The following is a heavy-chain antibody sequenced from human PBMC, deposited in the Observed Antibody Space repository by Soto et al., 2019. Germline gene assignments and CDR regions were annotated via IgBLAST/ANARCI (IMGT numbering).Heavy chain of an antibody. CDR3: ARARGVLFDGFDT. V-gene: IGHV1-3*01. CDR1: GYTFTSYA. D-gene: IGHD3-10*01. CDR2: INAGNGNT. J-gene: IGHJ5*02. Sequence: ASVKVSCKASGYTFTSYAMHWVRQAPGQRLEWMGWINAGNGNTKYSQKFQGRVTITRDTSASTAYMELSSLRSEDTAVYYCARARGVLFDGFDTWGQGTLVTVSS.